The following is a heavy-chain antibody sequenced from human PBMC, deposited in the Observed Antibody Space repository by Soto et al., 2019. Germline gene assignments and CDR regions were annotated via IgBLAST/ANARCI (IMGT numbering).Heavy chain of an antibody. J-gene: IGHJ4*02. CDR3: AKAPGATVLPIDY. V-gene: IGHV3-23*01. Sequence: GGSLRLSCAASGFTFSSYAMSWVRQATGKGLEWVSAISGSGGSTYYADSVKGRFTISRDNSKNTLYLQMNSLRAEDTAVYYCAKAPGATVLPIDYWGRGTLVTVSS. CDR1: GFTFSSYA. CDR2: ISGSGGST. D-gene: IGHD4-4*01.